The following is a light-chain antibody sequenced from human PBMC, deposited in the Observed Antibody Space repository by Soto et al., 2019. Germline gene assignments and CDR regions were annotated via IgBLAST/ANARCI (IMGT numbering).Light chain of an antibody. V-gene: IGLV2-14*01. J-gene: IGLJ1*01. CDR1: SSDVGVYNS. CDR3: SSYTTGNTYV. CDR2: DVS. Sequence: QSVLTQPASVSGSPGQSITISCTGTSSDVGVYNSVSWYQQHPGKVPKLMIYDVSNRPSGVSNRFSGSKSGNTASLTISGLQAEDEADYYCSSYTTGNTYVFGGGTKVTVL.